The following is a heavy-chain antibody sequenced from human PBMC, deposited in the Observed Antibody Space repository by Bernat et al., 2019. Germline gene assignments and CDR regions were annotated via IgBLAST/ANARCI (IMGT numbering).Heavy chain of an antibody. CDR1: GGSFSGYY. D-gene: IGHD1-26*01. V-gene: IGHV4-34*01. CDR2: INHSGST. J-gene: IGHJ6*03. CDR3: ARGRGWESGDLFYYYSYMDF. Sequence: QVQLQQWGAGLLKPSETLSLTCAVYGGSFSGYYWNWIRQPPGKGLEWIGEINHSGSTNYNPSRKSRVTISVDTSKNQCSLKLSSVTAADTAVYYCARGRGWESGDLFYYYSYMDFWGKGTTVTVSS.